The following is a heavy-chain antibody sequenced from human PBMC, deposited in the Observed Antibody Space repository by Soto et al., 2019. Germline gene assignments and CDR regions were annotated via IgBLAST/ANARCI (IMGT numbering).Heavy chain of an antibody. J-gene: IGHJ2*01. Sequence: QVQLQQWGAGLLKPSETLSLTCAVYGGSFSGYYWSWIRQPPGKGLEWSGEINHSGSTNYNPSLKSRVTVSVDTSKHQFSLKLSSVTAAYTAVYYGARGRRSVVAATLHWHLALWGRGTLVTVSS. D-gene: IGHD2-15*01. CDR3: ARGRRSVVAATLHWHLAL. CDR1: GGSFSGYY. CDR2: INHSGST. V-gene: IGHV4-34*01.